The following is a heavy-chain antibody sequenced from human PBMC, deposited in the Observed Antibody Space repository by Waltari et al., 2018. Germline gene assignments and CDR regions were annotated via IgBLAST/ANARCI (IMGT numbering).Heavy chain of an antibody. J-gene: IGHJ4*02. CDR1: GGTFSSYA. Sequence: QVQLVQSGAEVKKPGSSVKVSCKASGGTFSSYAISWVRQAPGQGLEWMGWRIPIFGTANYAQKFQGRVTITTDESTSTAYMELSSLRSEDTAVYYCAREAIGYCSGGSCLGFDYWGQGTLVTVSS. D-gene: IGHD2-15*01. CDR3: AREAIGYCSGGSCLGFDY. V-gene: IGHV1-69*05. CDR2: RIPIFGTA.